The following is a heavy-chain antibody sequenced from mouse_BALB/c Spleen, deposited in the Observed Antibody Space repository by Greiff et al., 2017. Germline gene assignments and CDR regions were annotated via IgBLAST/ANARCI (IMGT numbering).Heavy chain of an antibody. Sequence: EVQLQESGGGLVQPGGSLKLSCAASGFDFSRYWMSWVRQAPGKGLEWIGEINPDSSTINYTPSLKDKFIISRDNAKNTLYLQMSKVRSEDTALYYCARGPLNYYAMDYWGQGTSVTVSS. J-gene: IGHJ4*01. CDR2: INPDSSTI. CDR3: ARGPLNYYAMDY. V-gene: IGHV4-1*02. CDR1: GFDFSRYW.